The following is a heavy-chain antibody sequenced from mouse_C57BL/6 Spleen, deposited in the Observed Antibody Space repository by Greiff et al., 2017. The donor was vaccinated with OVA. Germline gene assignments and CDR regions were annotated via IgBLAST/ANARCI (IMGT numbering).Heavy chain of an antibody. CDR3: ARRGDYAKDY. V-gene: IGHV1-64*01. Sequence: VQLQQPGAELVKPGASVKLSCKASGYTFTSYWMHWVKQRPGQGLEWIGMIHPNSGSTNYNEKFKSKATLTVDKTSSTAYMQLSSLTSEDAAVYYCARRGDYAKDYWGQGTSVTVSS. CDR2: IHPNSGST. CDR1: GYTFTSYW. J-gene: IGHJ4*01.